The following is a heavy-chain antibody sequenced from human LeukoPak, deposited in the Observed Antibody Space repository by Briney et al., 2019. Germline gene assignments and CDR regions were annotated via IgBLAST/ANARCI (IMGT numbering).Heavy chain of an antibody. CDR3: AREGPQDPGRKMTDCSSTSCTIDY. J-gene: IGHJ4*02. CDR2: ISAYNGNT. D-gene: IGHD2-2*01. Sequence: ASVKVSCKASGYTFTSYGISWVRQAPGQGLEWMGWISAYNGNTNYAQKLQGRVTMTTDTSTSTAYMELRSLRSDDTAVYYCAREGPQDPGRKMTDCSSTSCTIDYWGQGTLVTVSS. V-gene: IGHV1-18*01. CDR1: GYTFTSYG.